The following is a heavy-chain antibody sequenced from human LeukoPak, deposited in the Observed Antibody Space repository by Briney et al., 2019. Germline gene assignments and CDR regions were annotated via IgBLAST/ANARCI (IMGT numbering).Heavy chain of an antibody. D-gene: IGHD3-3*01. CDR3: ARGYDFWSGYYRPFDY. V-gene: IGHV4-39*01. J-gene: IGHJ4*02. CDR2: IYYVGSP. Sequence: SETLSLTCSVSGDSIRSGDSYWGWIRQNPWTGLEWIGSIYYVGSPHYNPSLNSRQVTMSVDTLKNQFSLKLSSVTAADTAVYYCARGYDFWSGYYRPFDYWGQGTLVTVSS. CDR1: GDSIRSGDSY.